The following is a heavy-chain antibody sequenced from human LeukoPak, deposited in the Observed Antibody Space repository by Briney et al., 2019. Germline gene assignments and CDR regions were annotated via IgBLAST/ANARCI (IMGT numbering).Heavy chain of an antibody. J-gene: IGHJ4*02. CDR3: AKGPEYSSSWWVLDY. D-gene: IGHD6-13*01. CDR2: ISWDGGST. CDR1: GFTFDDYA. V-gene: IGHV3-43D*03. Sequence: GGSLRLSCAASGFTFDDYAMHWVRQAPGKGLEWVSLISWDGGSTYYADSVKGRFTISRDNSKNSLYLQMNSLRAEDTALYYCAKGPEYSSSWWVLDYWGQGTLVTVSS.